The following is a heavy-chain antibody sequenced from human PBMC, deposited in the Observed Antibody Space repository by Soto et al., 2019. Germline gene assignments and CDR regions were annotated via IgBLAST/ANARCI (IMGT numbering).Heavy chain of an antibody. CDR1: GFTFSSYA. Sequence: WGSLRLSCAASGFTFSSYAMSWVRQAPGKGRAWVSAISGSGGSPYYADSVTGRFTISRDNSKNTLYLQMNSLRAEDTAVYYCAKDYDSSGYYPDYFDYWGQGTLVTVSS. CDR3: AKDYDSSGYYPDYFDY. V-gene: IGHV3-23*01. CDR2: ISGSGGSP. D-gene: IGHD3-22*01. J-gene: IGHJ4*02.